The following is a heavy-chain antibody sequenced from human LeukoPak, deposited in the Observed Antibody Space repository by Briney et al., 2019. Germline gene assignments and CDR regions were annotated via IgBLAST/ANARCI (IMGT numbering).Heavy chain of an antibody. CDR1: GGSFSEYY. CDR2: INHSGST. J-gene: IGHJ4*02. Sequence: SETLSLTCAVFGGSFSEYYWNWIRQPPGKGLEWIEEINHSGSTNSNPSLKSRVTISADTSKNQFSLKLSSVTAADTAVYYCARAPGEWFGELLAYYFDYWGQGTLVAVSS. CDR3: ARAPGEWFGELLAYYFDY. V-gene: IGHV4-34*01. D-gene: IGHD3-10*01.